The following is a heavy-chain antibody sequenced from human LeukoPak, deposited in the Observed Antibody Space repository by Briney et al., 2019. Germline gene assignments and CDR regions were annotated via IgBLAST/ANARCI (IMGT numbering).Heavy chain of an antibody. J-gene: IGHJ4*02. D-gene: IGHD3-16*02. CDR1: GGTFSSYA. Sequence: ASVKVSCKASGGTFSSYAISWVRQAPGQGLEWMGGIIPIFGTANYAQKFQGRVTITADESTSTAYMELSSLRSEDTAVYYCAVLRLGELSSDYWGQGTLVTVSS. CDR2: IIPIFGTA. CDR3: AVLRLGELSSDY. V-gene: IGHV1-69*13.